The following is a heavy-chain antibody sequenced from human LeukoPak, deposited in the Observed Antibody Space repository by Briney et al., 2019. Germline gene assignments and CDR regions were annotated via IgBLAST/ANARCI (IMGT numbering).Heavy chain of an antibody. D-gene: IGHD2-2*01. J-gene: IGHJ4*02. CDR1: GGSFSGYY. V-gene: IGHV4-34*01. CDR2: INHSGST. CDR3: ARGLRYCSSTSCYLPFGY. Sequence: PSETLSLTCAVYGGSFSGYYWSWIRQPPGKGLEWIGEINHSGSTNYNPSLKSRVTISVDTSKNQFSLKLSSVTAEDTAVYYCARGLRYCSSTSCYLPFGYWGQGTLVTVSS.